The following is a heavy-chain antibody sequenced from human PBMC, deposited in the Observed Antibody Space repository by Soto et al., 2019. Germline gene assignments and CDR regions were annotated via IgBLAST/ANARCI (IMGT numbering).Heavy chain of an antibody. CDR2: ISWDGGST. Sequence: DVQLVESGGVVVQPGGSLRLSCAASGFTFDDYTMHWVRQAPGKGLEWVSLISWDGGSTYYADSVKGRFTISRDNSKNSLYLQMNSLRTEDTALYFCAKGSGGYGDYGPYYYYYGMDVWGQGTTVTVSS. V-gene: IGHV3-43*01. CDR1: GFTFDDYT. CDR3: AKGSGGYGDYGPYYYYYGMDV. D-gene: IGHD4-17*01. J-gene: IGHJ6*02.